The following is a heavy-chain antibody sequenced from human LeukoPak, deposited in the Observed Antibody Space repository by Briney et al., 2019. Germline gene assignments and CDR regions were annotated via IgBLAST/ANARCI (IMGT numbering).Heavy chain of an antibody. V-gene: IGHV3-23*01. CDR1: GFTFSSYA. J-gene: IGHJ4*02. D-gene: IGHD6-19*01. CDR3: AKDKAVAGTWHSVDY. Sequence: AGGSLRLSCAASGFTFSSYAMSWVRQAPGKGLEWVSAISGSGGSTYYADSVKGRFTISRDNSKNTLYLQMNSLRAEDTAVYYCAKDKAVAGTWHSVDYWGQGTLVTVSS. CDR2: ISGSGGST.